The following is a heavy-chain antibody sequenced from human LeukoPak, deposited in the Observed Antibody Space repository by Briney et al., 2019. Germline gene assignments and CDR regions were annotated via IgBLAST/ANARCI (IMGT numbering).Heavy chain of an antibody. Sequence: SETLSLTCTVSGVSISSHYWSWLRQPTGKGLEWIGYIYYSGSTNYNPSLKSRVTISVDTSKNQFSLKLSSVTTADTAVYYCARGDYGGTNFDYWGQGTLVTVSS. CDR2: IYYSGST. CDR1: GVSISSHY. D-gene: IGHD4-23*01. CDR3: ARGDYGGTNFDY. J-gene: IGHJ4*02. V-gene: IGHV4-59*11.